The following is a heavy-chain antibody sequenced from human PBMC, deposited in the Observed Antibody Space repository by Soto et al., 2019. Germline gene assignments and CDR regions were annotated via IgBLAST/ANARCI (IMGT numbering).Heavy chain of an antibody. D-gene: IGHD4-17*01. CDR3: AKHTVTTRTPFDY. Sequence: GGSLRLSCAASGFAFSSYAMSWVRQAPGKGLEWVSIISSSGGSTYYADSVKGRFTISRDNSKNTLYLQMNSLRAEDTAVYYGAKHTVTTRTPFDYWGQGTLVTGSS. CDR2: ISSSGGST. CDR1: GFAFSSYA. J-gene: IGHJ4*02. V-gene: IGHV3-23*01.